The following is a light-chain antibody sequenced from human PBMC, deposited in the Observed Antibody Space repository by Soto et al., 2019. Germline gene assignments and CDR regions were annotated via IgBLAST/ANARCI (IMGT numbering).Light chain of an antibody. V-gene: IGLV1-40*01. Sequence: QSVLTQPPSVSGAPGQRVTISCTGSSSNIGAGYDAHWYQQLPGKAPKLLIYGNYNRPSGVPDRFSGSKSGTSASLAITGLRAEDEADYYCQSYDSSLSGYVFGGGTKLTVL. CDR2: GNY. CDR3: QSYDSSLSGYV. J-gene: IGLJ1*01. CDR1: SSNIGAGYD.